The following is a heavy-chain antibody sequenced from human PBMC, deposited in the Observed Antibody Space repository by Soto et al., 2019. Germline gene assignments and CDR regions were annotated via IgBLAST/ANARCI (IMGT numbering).Heavy chain of an antibody. CDR3: ARDPTYCSGGSCYPDPYYYYGMDV. V-gene: IGHV1-18*04. CDR2: INPNNGTT. Sequence: ASVKVSCKASGYSFTSYDMHWVRQAPGQGLEWMGIINPNNGTTNYAQKLQGRVTMTTDTSTSTAYMELRSLRSDDTAVYYCARDPTYCSGGSCYPDPYYYYGMDVWGQGTTVTVSS. J-gene: IGHJ6*02. CDR1: GYSFTSYD. D-gene: IGHD2-15*01.